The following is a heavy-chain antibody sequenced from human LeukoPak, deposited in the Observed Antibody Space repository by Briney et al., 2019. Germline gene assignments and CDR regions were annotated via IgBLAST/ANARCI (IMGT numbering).Heavy chain of an antibody. CDR3: ARGIFCGGSCSAFDI. CDR1: GGSISSYY. V-gene: IGHV4-59*01. CDR2: IYYSGST. J-gene: IGHJ3*02. Sequence: SSETLSLTCTVSGGSISSYYWSWIRQPPGKGLEWIGYIYYSGSTNYNPSLKSRVTISVDTSKNQFSLKLSSVTAADTAVYYCARGIFCGGSCSAFDIWGQGTMVTVSS. D-gene: IGHD2-15*01.